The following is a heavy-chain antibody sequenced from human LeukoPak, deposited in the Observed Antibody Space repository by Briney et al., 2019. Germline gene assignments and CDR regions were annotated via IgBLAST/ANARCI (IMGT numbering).Heavy chain of an antibody. J-gene: IGHJ6*02. V-gene: IGHV5-51*01. CDR3: ARHVAHSNYLYYGMDV. D-gene: IGHD4-11*01. Sequence: SXXISCKXXXXXXXXXWIGXVXQMPXXGXXXXXXXFPGDSDTRYSPSFQGQVTISADKSISTAYLQWSSLKASDTAMYYCARHVAHSNYLYYGMDVWGQGTTVTVSS. CDR1: XXXXXXXW. CDR2: XFPGDSDT.